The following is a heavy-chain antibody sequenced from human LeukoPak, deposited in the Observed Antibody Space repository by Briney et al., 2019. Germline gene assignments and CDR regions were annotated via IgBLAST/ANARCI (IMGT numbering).Heavy chain of an antibody. CDR3: AKTGSSSWGYFDY. D-gene: IGHD6-13*01. Sequence: PGGSLRLSCAASGFTFRTYGMHWVRQAPGKGLEWVAFIRNDGTIKYYADSVKGRFTISRDNSKSTLSLQMNSLRAEDTAVYYCAKTGSSSWGYFDYWGQGTLVTVSS. CDR2: IRNDGTIK. J-gene: IGHJ4*02. V-gene: IGHV3-30*02. CDR1: GFTFRTYG.